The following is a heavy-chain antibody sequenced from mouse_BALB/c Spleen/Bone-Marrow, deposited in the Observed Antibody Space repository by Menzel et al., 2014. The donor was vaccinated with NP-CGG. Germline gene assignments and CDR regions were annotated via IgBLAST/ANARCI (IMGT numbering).Heavy chain of an antibody. V-gene: IGHV1-63*01. CDR3: ARRDYDGYPYALDY. J-gene: IGHJ4*01. CDR2: IYPGGGHI. CDR1: GYAFTNYW. D-gene: IGHD2-3*01. Sequence: VQLQQSGAELVRPGTSVKISCKASGYAFTNYWLGWVKQRPGHGLEWIGNIYPGGGHIYYNEKFKGKAKLTADKSSSTAYMQLSSLTSEDSAVYFCARRDYDGYPYALDYWGQGTSVTVSS.